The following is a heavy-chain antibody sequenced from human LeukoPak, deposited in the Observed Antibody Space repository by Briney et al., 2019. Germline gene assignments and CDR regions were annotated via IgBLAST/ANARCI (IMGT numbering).Heavy chain of an antibody. CDR2: IYYSGST. D-gene: IGHD5-18*01. CDR1: GGSVSSSSYY. V-gene: IGHV4-61*01. J-gene: IGHJ3*02. Sequence: PSETLSLTCIVSGGSVSSSSYYWGWIRQPPGKGLEWIGYIYYSGSTNYSPSLKSRVTISVDTSKNQFSLKLSSVTAADTAVYYCARSEYSYGADAFDIWGQGTMVTVSS. CDR3: ARSEYSYGADAFDI.